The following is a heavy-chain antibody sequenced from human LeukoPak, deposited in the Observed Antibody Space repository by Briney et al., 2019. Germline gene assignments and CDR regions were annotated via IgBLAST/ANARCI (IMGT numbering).Heavy chain of an antibody. CDR2: IYYSGSNSGST. Sequence: KPSETLSLTCTVSGGSISAYFWSWIRQPPGKGLEWIGYIYYSGSNSGSTNYNPSLKTRVTISVDTSKNQFSLKLSSVTAADTAVYYCAGTTYSSSWYGEYYFDYWGQGTLVTVSS. J-gene: IGHJ4*02. CDR1: GGSISAYF. CDR3: AGTTYSSSWYGEYYFDY. V-gene: IGHV4-59*01. D-gene: IGHD6-13*01.